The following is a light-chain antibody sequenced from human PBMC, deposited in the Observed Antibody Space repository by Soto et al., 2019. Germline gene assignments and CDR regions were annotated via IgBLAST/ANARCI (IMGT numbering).Light chain of an antibody. CDR1: QGVSNY. CDR2: AAS. CDR3: QQYYTYPWT. J-gene: IGKJ1*01. V-gene: IGKV1-8*01. Sequence: AIWMTQSPSSLSASTGDGVTITCRASQGVSNYLAWYQQKPGQAPKVLIHAASTLQGGVPSRFSGSGSGTDFTLTISGLQSDDFATYYCQQYYTYPWTFGQGTKVDIK.